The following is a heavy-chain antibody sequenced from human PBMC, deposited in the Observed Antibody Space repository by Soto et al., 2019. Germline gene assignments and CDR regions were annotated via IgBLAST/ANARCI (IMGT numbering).Heavy chain of an antibody. J-gene: IGHJ4*02. D-gene: IGHD5-12*01. V-gene: IGHV1-2*02. CDR1: GYTFTDYF. Sequence: GASVKVSCKASGYTFTDYFIHWVRQAPGQGLEWMGWVNPDNGGTVYAQKFQGRLTMARDTPVTTMYMELSGLRSGDTAVYYCARSTQYSASLEFDFWGQGTLVTVSS. CDR3: ARSTQYSASLEFDF. CDR2: VNPDNGGT.